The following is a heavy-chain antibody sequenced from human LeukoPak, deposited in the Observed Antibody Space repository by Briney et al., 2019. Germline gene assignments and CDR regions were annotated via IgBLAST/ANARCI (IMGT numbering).Heavy chain of an antibody. CDR2: ISYDGSNK. D-gene: IGHD3-22*01. Sequence: GGSLRLSCAASGFTFSNYAMHWVRQAPGKGLEWVAVISYDGSNKYYADSVKGRFTISRDNSKNTLYLQMNSLRAEDTAVYYCARDPLITMIVVVITFSGWFDPWGQGTLVTVSS. J-gene: IGHJ5*02. CDR3: ARDPLITMIVVVITFSGWFDP. CDR1: GFTFSNYA. V-gene: IGHV3-30*04.